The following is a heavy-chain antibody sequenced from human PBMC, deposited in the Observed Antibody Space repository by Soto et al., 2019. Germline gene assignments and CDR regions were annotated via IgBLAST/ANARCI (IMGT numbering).Heavy chain of an antibody. J-gene: IGHJ6*03. Sequence: LSLTCPVSGGSISRGGYYWSWIRQHPGKGLEWIGYIYYSGSTYYNPSLKSRVTISVDTSKNQFSLKLSSVTAADTAVYYCARDSPGRYYYYYYYMDVWGKGTTVTV. CDR1: GGSISRGGYY. V-gene: IGHV4-31*03. CDR2: IYYSGST. D-gene: IGHD2-15*01. CDR3: ARDSPGRYYYYYYYMDV.